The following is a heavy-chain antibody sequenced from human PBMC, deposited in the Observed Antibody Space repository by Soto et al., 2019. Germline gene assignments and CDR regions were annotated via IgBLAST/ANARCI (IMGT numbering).Heavy chain of an antibody. D-gene: IGHD6-19*01. CDR3: ARVAIPLNGGWYSDYFDY. CDR1: GYTFTGYY. Sequence: AALVEVSCKXSGYTFTGYYMDWVRQAPGQGLGWMGWINPNSGGTNYAYNFQGWVTMTRGTSISTDYMELSRLRSDDTTVYYCARVAIPLNGGWYSDYFDYWGQGTLVTVSS. V-gene: IGHV1-2*04. CDR2: INPNSGGT. J-gene: IGHJ4*02.